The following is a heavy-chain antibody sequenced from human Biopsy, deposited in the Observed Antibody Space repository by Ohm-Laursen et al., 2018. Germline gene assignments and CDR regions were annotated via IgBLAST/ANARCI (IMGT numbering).Heavy chain of an antibody. J-gene: IGHJ5*02. CDR2: IYTSGIT. CDR1: GGSLSSYS. D-gene: IGHD1-14*01. V-gene: IGHV4-4*07. Sequence: SDTLSLTWPVSGGSLSSYSWSWIRQPAGKGLEWIGQIYTSGITNYNPSLKSRVTMSVETSKNKFSLRVSSVTAADTAVYYCARDRDRRGWFDPWGQGTLVTVSS. CDR3: ARDRDRRGWFDP.